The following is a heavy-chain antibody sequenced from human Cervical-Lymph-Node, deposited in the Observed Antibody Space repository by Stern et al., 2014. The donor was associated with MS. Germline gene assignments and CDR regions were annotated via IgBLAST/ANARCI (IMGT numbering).Heavy chain of an antibody. J-gene: IGHJ4*02. CDR2: ISYDGNTK. CDR3: VRERSSRGFDY. CDR1: GFTFTSYA. V-gene: IGHV3-30-3*01. Sequence: VHLVESGGGVVQPGRSLRVSCATAGFTFTSYAMNWVRQAPGKGLEWVAVISYDGNTKYYADSVKGRFTISRDNFKNTLYLQMSSLRAEDTAVYYCVRERSSRGFDYWGQGSLVTVSS. D-gene: IGHD5/OR15-5a*01.